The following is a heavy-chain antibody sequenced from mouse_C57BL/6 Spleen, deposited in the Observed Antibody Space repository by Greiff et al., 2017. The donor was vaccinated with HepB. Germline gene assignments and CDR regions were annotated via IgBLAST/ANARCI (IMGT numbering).Heavy chain of an antibody. D-gene: IGHD1-1*01. CDR2: IYPGSGNT. CDR3: ARNYGSNYAMDY. J-gene: IGHJ4*01. Sequence: VKLQESGAELVRPGASVKLSCKASGYTFTDYYINWVKQRPGQGLEWIARIYPGSGNTYYNEKFKGKATLTAEKSSSTAYMQLSSLTSEDSAVYFCARNYGSNYAMDYWGQGTSVTVSS. CDR1: GYTFTDYY. V-gene: IGHV1-76*01.